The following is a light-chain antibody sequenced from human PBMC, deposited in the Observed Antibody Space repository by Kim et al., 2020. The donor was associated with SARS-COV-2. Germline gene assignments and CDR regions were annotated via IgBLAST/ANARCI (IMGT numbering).Light chain of an antibody. J-gene: IGLJ1*01. V-gene: IGLV2-14*04. CDR2: DVS. CDR1: SGDVGGYNY. CDR3: NSYTSSTTLFV. Sequence: QSSTLASTGTSGDVGGYNYVSGYQQHPGKAPKLIIYDVSSRPSGISDRFSGSKSGNTASLTISGLQVEDEADYYCNSYTSSTTLFVFGTGTKVTVL.